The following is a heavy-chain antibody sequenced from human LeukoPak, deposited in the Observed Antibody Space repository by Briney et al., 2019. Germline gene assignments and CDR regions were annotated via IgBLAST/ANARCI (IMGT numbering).Heavy chain of an antibody. CDR3: ARGLQDIVVVPAAQGAFDI. Sequence: GASVKVSCKASGYTFTSYDINWVRQATGQGLEWMGWMNPNSGNTGYAQKFQGRVTITRNTSISTAYMELSSLRSEDTAVYYCARGLQDIVVVPAAQGAFDIWGQGTMVTVSS. CDR2: MNPNSGNT. CDR1: GYTFTSYD. V-gene: IGHV1-8*03. J-gene: IGHJ3*02. D-gene: IGHD2-2*01.